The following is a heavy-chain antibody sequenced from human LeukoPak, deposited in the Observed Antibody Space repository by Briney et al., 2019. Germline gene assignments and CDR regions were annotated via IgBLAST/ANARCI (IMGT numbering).Heavy chain of an antibody. CDR1: GGTFSSYA. D-gene: IGHD2-15*01. Sequence: ASVKVSCKASGGTFSSYAISWVRQAPGQGLEWMGRIIPILGIANYAQKFQGRVTITADKSTSTAYMELSSLRSEDTAVYYCARSYCSGGSCSHFDYWGQGTLVTVSS. CDR2: IIPILGIA. J-gene: IGHJ4*02. V-gene: IGHV1-69*04. CDR3: ARSYCSGGSCSHFDY.